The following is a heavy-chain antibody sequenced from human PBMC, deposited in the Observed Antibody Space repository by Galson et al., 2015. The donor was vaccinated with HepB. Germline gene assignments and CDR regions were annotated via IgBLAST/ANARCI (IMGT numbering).Heavy chain of an antibody. CDR3: AAGFGTYWYTVG. J-gene: IGHJ4*02. CDR1: GGSISSYY. Sequence: LSLTCTVSGGSISSYYWSWIRQPPGKGLEWIGYIYYSGGTVYSPSLKSRVTISVGTSKNQFSLKLSSVTAADTAVYYCAAGFGTYWYTVGWGQGTLVTVSS. V-gene: IGHV4-59*01. CDR2: IYYSGGT. D-gene: IGHD2-2*02.